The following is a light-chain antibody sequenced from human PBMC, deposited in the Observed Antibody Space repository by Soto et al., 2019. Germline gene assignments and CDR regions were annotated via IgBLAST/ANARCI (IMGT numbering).Light chain of an antibody. V-gene: IGKV3-20*01. CDR2: GAS. Sequence: EIVLTQSPATLSLSPGERATLSCRASQSVNIYLAWYQQKPGQAPRLLIYGASSRATGIPDRFSGSGSGTDFTLTISRLEPEDFAVYYCQQYGSSRTFGQGTKVDIK. J-gene: IGKJ1*01. CDR1: QSVNIY. CDR3: QQYGSSRT.